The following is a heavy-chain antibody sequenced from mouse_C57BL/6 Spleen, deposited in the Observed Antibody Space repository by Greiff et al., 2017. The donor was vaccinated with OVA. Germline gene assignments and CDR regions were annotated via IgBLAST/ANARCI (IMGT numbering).Heavy chain of an antibody. J-gene: IGHJ2*01. CDR2: INPNNGGT. Sequence: EVKLVESGPELVKPGASVKMSCKASGYTFTDYNMHWVKQSHGKSLEWIGYINPNNGGTSYNQKFKGKATLTVNKSSSTAYMELRSLTSEDSAVYYCARGWLDFDYWGQGTTLTVSS. CDR1: GYTFTDYN. D-gene: IGHD2-3*01. CDR3: ARGWLDFDY. V-gene: IGHV1-22*01.